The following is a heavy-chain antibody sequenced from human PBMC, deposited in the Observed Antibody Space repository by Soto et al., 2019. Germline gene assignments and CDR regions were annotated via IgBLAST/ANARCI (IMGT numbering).Heavy chain of an antibody. CDR2: INPSGGST. V-gene: IGHV1-46*01. Sequence: QVQLVQSGAEVKKPGASVKVSCKASGYTFTSYYMHWVRQAPGQGLEWMGIINPSGGSTNYAQKFQGRVTMTRDTSISTAYMELSRLRSDDTAVHYCARGGVVVAATPGWFDPWGQGTLVTVSS. CDR1: GYTFTSYY. CDR3: ARGGVVVAATPGWFDP. D-gene: IGHD2-15*01. J-gene: IGHJ5*02.